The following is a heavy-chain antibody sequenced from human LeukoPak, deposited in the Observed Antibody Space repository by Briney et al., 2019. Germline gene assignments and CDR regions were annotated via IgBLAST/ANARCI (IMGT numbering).Heavy chain of an antibody. Sequence: SETLSLTCTVSGGSISSYYWSWIRQPPGKGLEWIGYIYYSGSTNYNPSLKSRVTISVDRSKNQFSLKLSSVTAADTAVYYCASTRENAFDIWGQGTMVTVSS. CDR1: GGSISSYY. V-gene: IGHV4-59*12. CDR3: ASTRENAFDI. CDR2: IYYSGST. J-gene: IGHJ3*02.